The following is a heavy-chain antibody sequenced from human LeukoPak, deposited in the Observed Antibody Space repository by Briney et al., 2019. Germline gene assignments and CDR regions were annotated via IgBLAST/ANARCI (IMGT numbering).Heavy chain of an antibody. V-gene: IGHV3-66*01. Sequence: GVSVRLSCAASGFTVSSNYMSWVRQAPGKGLEWVSVIYSGGSTYYADSVKGRFTISRDNSKNTLYLQMNSLRAEDTAVYYCARDRHSGNYLGKVDYWGQGTLVTVSS. CDR1: GFTVSSNY. D-gene: IGHD1-26*01. CDR3: ARDRHSGNYLGKVDY. CDR2: IYSGGST. J-gene: IGHJ4*02.